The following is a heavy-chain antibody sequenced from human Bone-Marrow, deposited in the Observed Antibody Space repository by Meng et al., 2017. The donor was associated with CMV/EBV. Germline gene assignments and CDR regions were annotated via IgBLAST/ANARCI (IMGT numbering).Heavy chain of an antibody. V-gene: IGHV3-23*03. J-gene: IGHJ6*02. CDR2: IYSGGSST. CDR1: GFTFSSYA. D-gene: IGHD3-3*01. CDR3: AKSSYDGDFWSGYYYYYYGMDV. Sequence: GESLKISCAASGFTFSSYAMSWVRQAPGKGLEWVSVIYSGGSSTYYADSVKGRFTISRDNSKNTLYLQMNSLRAEDTAVYYCAKSSYDGDFWSGYYYYYYGMDVWGQGTTVTASS.